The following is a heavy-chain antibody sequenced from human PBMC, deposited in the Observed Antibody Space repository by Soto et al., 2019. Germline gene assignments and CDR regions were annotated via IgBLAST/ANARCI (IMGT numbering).Heavy chain of an antibody. CDR2: IYYSGST. CDR3: ARQGFGDLHGLVDV. J-gene: IGHJ6*02. D-gene: IGHD3-10*01. Sequence: SETLSLTCTVSAGSSNSYYWSWIRQHPGKGLEWIGYIYYSGSTYYKPSLKSRVTISVDTSKSQFSLKLTSVTAADTALYYCARQGFGDLHGLVDVWGQGTTVTVSS. V-gene: IGHV4-59*08. CDR1: AGSSNSYY.